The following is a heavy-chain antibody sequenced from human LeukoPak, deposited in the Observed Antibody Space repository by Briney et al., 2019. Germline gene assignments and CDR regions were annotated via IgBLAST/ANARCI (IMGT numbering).Heavy chain of an antibody. CDR1: GGTFSSYA. J-gene: IGHJ6*04. V-gene: IGHV1-69*01. D-gene: IGHD2-2*01. Sequence: HWASVKVSCKASGGTFSSYAISWVRQAPGQGLEWMGGIIPIFGTANYAQKFQGRVTITADESTSTAYMELSSLRSEDTAVYYCAREVEVPSYYGMDVWGKGTTVTVSS. CDR2: IIPIFGTA. CDR3: AREVEVPSYYGMDV.